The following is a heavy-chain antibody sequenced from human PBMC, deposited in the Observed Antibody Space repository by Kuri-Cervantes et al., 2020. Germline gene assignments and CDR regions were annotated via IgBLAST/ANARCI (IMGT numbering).Heavy chain of an antibody. CDR1: GFTFDDYA. D-gene: IGHD3-10*01. CDR3: AGGFPNYYGSGSYYHY. CDR2: ISWNSGSI. V-gene: IGHV3-9*01. Sequence: SLKISCAASGFTFDDYAMHWVRQAPGKGLEWVSGISWNSGSIGYADSVKGRFTISRDNSKNTLYLQMNSLRAEDTAVYYCAGGFPNYYGSGSYYHYWGQGTLVTVSS. J-gene: IGHJ4*02.